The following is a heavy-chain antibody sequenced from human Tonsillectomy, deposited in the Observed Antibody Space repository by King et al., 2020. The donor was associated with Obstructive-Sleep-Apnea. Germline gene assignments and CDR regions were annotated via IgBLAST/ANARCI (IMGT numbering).Heavy chain of an antibody. Sequence: VQLVESGGGLVKPGESLTLSCAASGFTFSKVWMSWVRQAPGKGLEWVGRGRSKTDGGTTEYAAPVKGRFTISRDDSKEILYLRMNSLKVEDTGMYYCTTEGEWQHRRGPQFDCWVQGTLVTVSS. V-gene: IGHV3-15*01. CDR3: TTEGEWQHRRGPQFDC. D-gene: IGHD3-10*01. CDR2: GRSKTDGGTT. J-gene: IGHJ4*02. CDR1: GFTFSKVW.